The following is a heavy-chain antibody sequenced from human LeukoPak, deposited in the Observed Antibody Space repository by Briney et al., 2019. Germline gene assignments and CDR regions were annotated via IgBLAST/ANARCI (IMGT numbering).Heavy chain of an antibody. CDR2: IIPILGIA. J-gene: IGHJ4*02. CDR3: ARDTITMIVAEY. D-gene: IGHD3-22*01. V-gene: IGHV1-69*04. CDR1: GGTFSSYA. Sequence: GASVKVSCKASGGTFSSYAISWVRQAPGQGLEWMGRIIPILGIANYAQKFQGRVTITADKSTSTAYMELSSLRSEDTAVYYCARDTITMIVAEYWGQGTLVTVSS.